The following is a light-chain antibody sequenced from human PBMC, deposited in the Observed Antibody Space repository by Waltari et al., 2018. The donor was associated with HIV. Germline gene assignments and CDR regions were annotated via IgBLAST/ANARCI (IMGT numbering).Light chain of an antibody. Sequence: QSALTQPRSVSGSPGPSVTISCTGTSSDVGGYDSVSWYLQHPGKVPKLIIYEVIKRPSGVPDLFAGSKSGNTASLTISGLQTEDEADYFCCSYAGTYTYVLFGGGTKLTVL. CDR2: EVI. V-gene: IGLV2-11*01. J-gene: IGLJ3*02. CDR1: SSDVGGYDS. CDR3: CSYAGTYTYVL.